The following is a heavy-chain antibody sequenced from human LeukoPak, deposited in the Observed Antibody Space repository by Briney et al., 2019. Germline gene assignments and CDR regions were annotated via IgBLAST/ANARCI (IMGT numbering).Heavy chain of an antibody. CDR1: GYTLTELS. D-gene: IGHD6-19*01. Sequence: EASVKVSCKVSGYTLTELSMHWVRQAPGKGLEWMGGFDPEDGETIYARKFQGRVTMTEDTSTDTAYMELSSLRSDDTAVYYCARDYVLGSGWYDGYWGQGTLVTVSS. CDR3: ARDYVLGSGWYDGY. CDR2: FDPEDGET. V-gene: IGHV1-24*01. J-gene: IGHJ4*02.